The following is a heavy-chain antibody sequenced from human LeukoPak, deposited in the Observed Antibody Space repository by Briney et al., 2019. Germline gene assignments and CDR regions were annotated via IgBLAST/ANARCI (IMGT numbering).Heavy chain of an antibody. V-gene: IGHV3-21*01. CDR3: ARAGSTNSWFDP. CDR1: GFAFDTYS. CDR2: ISSWSSFI. J-gene: IGHJ5*02. D-gene: IGHD2-2*01. Sequence: GGSLRLSCAASGFAFDTYSMTCVRQAPGKGLEWVSSISSWSSFIYSADSVTGRFTISRDNAKNSLYLQMNSLRAEDTAVYYCARAGSTNSWFDPWGQGTLVIVSS.